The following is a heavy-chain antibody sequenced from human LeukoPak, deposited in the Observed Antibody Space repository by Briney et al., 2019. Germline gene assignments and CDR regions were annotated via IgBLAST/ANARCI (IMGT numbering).Heavy chain of an antibody. CDR3: ARGAVGATTPFDY. Sequence: ETLSLTCAVYGGSFSGYYWSWIRQPPGKGLEWIGEINHSGSTNYNPSLKSRVTISVDTSKNQFSLKLSSVTAADTAVYYCARGAVGATTPFDYWGQGTLVTVSS. CDR2: INHSGST. CDR1: GGSFSGYY. V-gene: IGHV4-34*01. D-gene: IGHD1-26*01. J-gene: IGHJ4*02.